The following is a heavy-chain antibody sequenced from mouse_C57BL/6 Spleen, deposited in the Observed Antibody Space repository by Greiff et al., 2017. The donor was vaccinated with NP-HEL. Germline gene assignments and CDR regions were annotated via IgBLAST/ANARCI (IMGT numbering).Heavy chain of an antibody. J-gene: IGHJ3*01. V-gene: IGHV1-69*01. D-gene: IGHD2-5*01. CDR2: IDPSDSYT. Sequence: QVQLQQPGAELVMPGASVKLSCKASGYTFTSYWMHWVKQRPGQGLEWIGEIDPSDSYTNYNQKFKGKSTLTVDKSSSTAYMQLSSLTSEDSAVYYCARTSILYSNYGGFAYWGQGTLVTVSA. CDR1: GYTFTSYW. CDR3: ARTSILYSNYGGFAY.